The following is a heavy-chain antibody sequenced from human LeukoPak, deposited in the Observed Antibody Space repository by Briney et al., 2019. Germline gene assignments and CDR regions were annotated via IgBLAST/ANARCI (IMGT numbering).Heavy chain of an antibody. J-gene: IGHJ4*02. CDR3: ARDIAGGGNYFDY. CDR1: GYTFTSYN. D-gene: IGHD1-14*01. Sequence: ASVKVSCKASGYTFTSYNIHWVRQAPGQGLEWMGIINPTGGSTGYAQKFQGRVTMTRDTSTTTVYMEMSSLRSEDTAVYYCARDIAGGGNYFDYWGQGTLVTVSS. V-gene: IGHV1-46*01. CDR2: INPTGGST.